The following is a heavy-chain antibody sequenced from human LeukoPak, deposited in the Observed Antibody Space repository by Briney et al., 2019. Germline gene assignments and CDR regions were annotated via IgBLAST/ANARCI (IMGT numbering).Heavy chain of an antibody. Sequence: GASVKVSCKASGYIFTTYAITWVRQAPGQGLEWMGWISAYNGNTNYAQKLQGRVTMTTDTSTSTAYMELRSLRSDDTAVYYCARDPWATGPSDYWGQGTLVTVSS. D-gene: IGHD5-12*01. CDR2: ISAYNGNT. V-gene: IGHV1-18*01. CDR1: GYIFTTYA. J-gene: IGHJ4*02. CDR3: ARDPWATGPSDY.